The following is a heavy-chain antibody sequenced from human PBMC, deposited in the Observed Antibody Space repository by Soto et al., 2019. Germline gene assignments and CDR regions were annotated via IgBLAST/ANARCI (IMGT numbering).Heavy chain of an antibody. CDR3: ARDXGIAARRGKYYYYGMDV. CDR2: ISAYNGNT. D-gene: IGHD6-6*01. V-gene: IGHV1-18*04. Sequence: ASVKVSCKGSGYTFTSYGISWVRQAPGQGLEWMGWISAYNGNTNYAQKLQGRVTMTTDTSTSTAYMELRSLRSDDTAVYYCARDXGIAARRGKYYYYGMDVWGQGTTVTVSS. J-gene: IGHJ6*02. CDR1: GYTFTSYG.